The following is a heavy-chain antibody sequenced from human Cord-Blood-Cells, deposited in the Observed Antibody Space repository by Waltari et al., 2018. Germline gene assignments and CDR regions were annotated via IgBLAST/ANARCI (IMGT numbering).Heavy chain of an antibody. D-gene: IGHD5-12*01. CDR3: AFDLVATIQQMA. J-gene: IGHJ4*02. V-gene: IGHV1-69*06. CDR1: GGTFSSYA. Sequence: QVQLVQSGAEVKKPGSSVKVSCKASGGTFSSYAISWVGQAPGQGLAWMGGIIPILGNANYAQKFQGRVTSTADKSTSTAYMELSSLRSEDTAVYYCAFDLVATIQQMAWGQGTLVTVSS. CDR2: IIPILGNA.